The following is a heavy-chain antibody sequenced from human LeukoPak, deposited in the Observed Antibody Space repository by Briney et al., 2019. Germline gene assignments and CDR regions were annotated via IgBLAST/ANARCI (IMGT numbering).Heavy chain of an antibody. CDR3: ARLAVEMDHPFDY. D-gene: IGHD5-24*01. CDR2: IYPGDSDT. J-gene: IGHJ4*02. CDR1: GYSFTSYW. Sequence: GESLKTSCNGSGYSFTSYWNGWVRQMPGKGLEWMGIIYPGDSDTRYSPSFQGQVTISADKSISTAYLQWSSLKASDTAMYYCARLAVEMDHPFDYWGQGTLVTVSS. V-gene: IGHV5-51*01.